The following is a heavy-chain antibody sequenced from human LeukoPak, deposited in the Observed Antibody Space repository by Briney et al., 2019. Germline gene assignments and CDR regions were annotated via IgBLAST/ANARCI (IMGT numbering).Heavy chain of an antibody. CDR2: INAGNGDT. J-gene: IGHJ4*02. CDR3: ARDDCGDTCYPGGY. D-gene: IGHD2-21*01. Sequence: ASVRVSCKASGYTFTTYVVHWVRQAPGQRPEWMGWINAGNGDTKYSQNFQDRVTITRDTSANTAYMVLSSLTSEDTALYYCARDDCGDTCYPGGYWGQGTLVTVSS. V-gene: IGHV1-3*01. CDR1: GYTFTTYV.